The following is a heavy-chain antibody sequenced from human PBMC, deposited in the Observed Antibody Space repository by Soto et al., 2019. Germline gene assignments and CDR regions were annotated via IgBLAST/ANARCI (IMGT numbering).Heavy chain of an antibody. V-gene: IGHV4-59*01. J-gene: IGHJ4*02. CDR2: IYYSGST. D-gene: IGHD2-15*01. CDR1: GGSISSYY. Sequence: LSLTCTVSGGSISSYYWSWIRQPPGKGLEWIGYIYYSGSTNYNPSLKSRVTISVDTSKNQFSLKLSSVTAADTAVYYCARVSPFCSGGSCYSVYFDYWGQGTLVTVSS. CDR3: ARVSPFCSGGSCYSVYFDY.